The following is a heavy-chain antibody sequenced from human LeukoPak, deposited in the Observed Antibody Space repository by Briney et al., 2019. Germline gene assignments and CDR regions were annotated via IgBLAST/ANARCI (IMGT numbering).Heavy chain of an antibody. D-gene: IGHD1-20*01. CDR1: GGTFSSYA. CDR2: IIPIFGTA. J-gene: IGHJ4*02. V-gene: IGHV1-69*05. CDR3: AARDLSNWNLFDY. Sequence: SVKVSCKASGGTFSSYAISWVRQAPGQGLEWMGGIIPIFGTANYAQKFQGRVTITTDESTSTACMDLSSLRSEDTAVYYCAARDLSNWNLFDYWGQGTLVTVSS.